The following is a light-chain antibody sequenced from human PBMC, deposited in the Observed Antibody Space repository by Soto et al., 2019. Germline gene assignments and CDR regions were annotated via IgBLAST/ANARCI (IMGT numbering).Light chain of an antibody. CDR3: QSYDSSLSGWV. V-gene: IGLV1-40*01. Sequence: QPVLTQPPSVSGAPGQRVTISCTGSSSNIGAGYDVHWYQQLPGTAPKLLIYRNSNRPSGVPDRFSGSKSGTSASLAITGLQAEDEADYYCQSYDSSLSGWVFGGGTKLTVL. CDR2: RNS. J-gene: IGLJ3*02. CDR1: SSNIGAGYD.